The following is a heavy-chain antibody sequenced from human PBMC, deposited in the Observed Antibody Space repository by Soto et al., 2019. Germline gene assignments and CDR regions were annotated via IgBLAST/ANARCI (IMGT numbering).Heavy chain of an antibody. J-gene: IGHJ4*02. CDR2: IYADGTT. CDR3: ARGGGPFINSVTNPFDY. CDR1: GFSVSNNY. Sequence: GSLSLSCVVSGFSVSNNYMSWVRQAPGMRLDWVSVIYADGTTYYVDSVKGRFTISRHNSRNTLYLQMDSLRTEDTAVYYCARGGGPFINSVTNPFDYWGQGTLVTVSS. V-gene: IGHV3-53*04. D-gene: IGHD4-17*01.